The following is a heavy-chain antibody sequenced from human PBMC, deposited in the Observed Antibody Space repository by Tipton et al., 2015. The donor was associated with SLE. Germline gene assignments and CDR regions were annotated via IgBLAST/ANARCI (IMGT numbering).Heavy chain of an antibody. CDR2: NNHSGSA. D-gene: IGHD1-14*01. Sequence: TLSLTCAVYGGSFSGYYWSWIRQPPGKGLEWSAENNHSGSASYNPSLNSRVTISVDTPKSQVSLKLSSVTAADTAVYYCARVTRGYYGMDVWGQGTTVTVSS. CDR3: ARVTRGYYGMDV. V-gene: IGHV4-34*01. CDR1: GGSFSGYY. J-gene: IGHJ6*02.